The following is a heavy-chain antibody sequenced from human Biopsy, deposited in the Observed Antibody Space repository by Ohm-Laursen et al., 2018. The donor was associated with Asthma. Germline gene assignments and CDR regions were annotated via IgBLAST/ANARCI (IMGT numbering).Heavy chain of an antibody. CDR3: ARRGITGTTLDY. J-gene: IGHJ4*02. V-gene: IGHV1-24*01. D-gene: IGHD1-7*01. Sequence: GASVKVSCKVSGDTLTERSIHWVRQAPGKGLEWMGGFDIEDGEASYAQKFKGRVTLTGDPSTDTVYMEVSSLRSEDTAVYYCARRGITGTTLDYWGQGTLVTVSS. CDR1: GDTLTERS. CDR2: FDIEDGEA.